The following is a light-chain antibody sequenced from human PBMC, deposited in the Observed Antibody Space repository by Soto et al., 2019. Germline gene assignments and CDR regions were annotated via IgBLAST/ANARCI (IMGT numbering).Light chain of an antibody. J-gene: IGLJ2*01. CDR1: SSDVGGYNY. Sequence: QSALTQPASVSGSPGQSITISCTGTSSDVGGYNYVSWYQQHPGKAPKLMIYDVSNRPSGVSNRFSGSKSGNTASLTISGLQAEDEADYYCSSYTSSSTLDVVVGEGTKLTVL. V-gene: IGLV2-14*01. CDR3: SSYTSSSTLDVV. CDR2: DVS.